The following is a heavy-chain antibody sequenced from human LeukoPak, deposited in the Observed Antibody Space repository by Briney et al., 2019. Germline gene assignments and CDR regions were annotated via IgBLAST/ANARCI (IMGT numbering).Heavy chain of an antibody. J-gene: IGHJ4*02. CDR1: GYTFTGYY. V-gene: IGHV1-2*02. CDR2: INPNSGGT. Sequence: ASVKVSCKASGYTFTGYYMHWVRQAPGQGLEWMGWINPNSGGTNYAQKFQGRVTMTRDTSISTAYMELSRLRSDDTAVYYCARVLTNRGFGESTPYWGQGTLVTVSS. CDR3: ARVLTNRGFGESTPY. D-gene: IGHD3-10*01.